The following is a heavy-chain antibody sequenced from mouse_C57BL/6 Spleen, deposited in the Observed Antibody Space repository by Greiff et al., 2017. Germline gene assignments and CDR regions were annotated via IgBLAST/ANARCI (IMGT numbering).Heavy chain of an antibody. CDR3: ARQDSDLYYFDY. V-gene: IGHV1-62-2*01. J-gene: IGHJ2*01. Sequence: VKLVESGAELVKPGASVKLSCKASGYTFTEYTIHWVKQRSGQGLEWIGWFYPGSGSIKYNEKFKDKATLTADKASSTVYMELSRLTSEDSAVYFCARQDSDLYYFDYWGQGTTLTVSS. D-gene: IGHD2-13*01. CDR2: FYPGSGSI. CDR1: GYTFTEYT.